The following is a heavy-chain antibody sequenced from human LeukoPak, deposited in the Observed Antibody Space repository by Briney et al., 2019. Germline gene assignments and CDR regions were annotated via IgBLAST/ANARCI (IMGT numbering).Heavy chain of an antibody. V-gene: IGHV1-69*04. Sequence: SVKVSCKASGGTFSSYAISWVRQAPGQGLEWMGRIIPILGIANYAQKFQGRVTITADKSTSTAYMELSSLRSEDTAVYYCARGNVYYDSSGYGNWFDPWGQGTLVTVSS. J-gene: IGHJ5*02. D-gene: IGHD3-22*01. CDR1: GGTFSSYA. CDR2: IIPILGIA. CDR3: ARGNVYYDSSGYGNWFDP.